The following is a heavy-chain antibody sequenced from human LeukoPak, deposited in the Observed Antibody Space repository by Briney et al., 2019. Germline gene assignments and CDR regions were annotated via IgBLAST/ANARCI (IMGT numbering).Heavy chain of an antibody. CDR3: ARDGIYYGSGSYDAFDI. D-gene: IGHD3-10*01. CDR2: INPNSGGT. CDR1: GYTFTGYY. J-gene: IGHJ3*02. V-gene: IGHV1-2*02. Sequence: ASVKVSCKASGYTFTGYYMHWVRQAPGQGLEWMGWINPNSGGTNYAQKFQGRVTMTRDTSISTAYMELSRLRSDDTAVYYCARDGIYYGSGSYDAFDIWGQGTMVTVSS.